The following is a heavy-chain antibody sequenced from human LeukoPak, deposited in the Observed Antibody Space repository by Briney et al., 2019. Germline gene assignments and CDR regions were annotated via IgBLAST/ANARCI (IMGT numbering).Heavy chain of an antibody. V-gene: IGHV4-59*08. D-gene: IGHD1-26*01. CDR1: GGSISGFY. Sequence: SETLSLTCTVSGGSISGFYWTWIRQPPGKGLEWIGYISHSGSTYYNPSLKSRVTISLDTSKNQFSLKLSSVTAADTAVYYCASGSYYFDYWGQGTLVTVSS. CDR3: ASGSYYFDY. CDR2: ISHSGST. J-gene: IGHJ4*02.